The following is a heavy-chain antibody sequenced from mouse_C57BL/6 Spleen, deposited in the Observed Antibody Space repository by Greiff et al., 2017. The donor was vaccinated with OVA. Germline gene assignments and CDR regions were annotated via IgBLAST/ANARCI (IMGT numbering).Heavy chain of an antibody. CDR3: AREGNYGY. J-gene: IGHJ2*01. V-gene: IGHV5-4*01. D-gene: IGHD2-1*01. CDR2: ISDGGSST. Sequence: EVKVVESGGGLVKPGGSLKLSCAASGFTFSSYAMSWVRQTPEKRLEWVATISDGGSSTYYPDNVKGRFTISRDNTKNNLYLQMSHLKAEDTAMYYCAREGNYGYWGQGTTLTVSS. CDR1: GFTFSSYA.